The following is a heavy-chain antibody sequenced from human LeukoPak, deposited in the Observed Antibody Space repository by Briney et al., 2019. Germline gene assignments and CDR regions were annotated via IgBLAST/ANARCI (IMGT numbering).Heavy chain of an antibody. J-gene: IGHJ3*02. CDR1: GYSFTSYW. CDR2: IYPGDPDT. CDR3: ARPSATVTLGAFDI. Sequence: GESLKISCRGSGYSFTSYWIGWVRQMPGKGLEWMGIIYPGDPDTRYSPSFQGQVTISADKSISTAYLQWRRVKATDTAMYYCARPSATVTLGAFDIWGQGTMVTVSS. V-gene: IGHV5-51*01. D-gene: IGHD4-17*01.